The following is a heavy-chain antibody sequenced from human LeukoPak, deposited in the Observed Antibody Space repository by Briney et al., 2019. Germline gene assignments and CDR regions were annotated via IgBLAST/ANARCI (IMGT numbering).Heavy chain of an antibody. CDR1: GYTFTSYG. Sequence: ASVKVSCKASGYTFTSYGINWVRQATGQGLEWMGWMNPNSGNTGYAQKFQGRVTMTRNTSISTAYMELSSLRSEDTAVYYCARDPTPPAGGKEFDPWGQGTLVTVSS. CDR2: MNPNSGNT. CDR3: ARDPTPPAGGKEFDP. J-gene: IGHJ5*02. D-gene: IGHD6-25*01. V-gene: IGHV1-8*01.